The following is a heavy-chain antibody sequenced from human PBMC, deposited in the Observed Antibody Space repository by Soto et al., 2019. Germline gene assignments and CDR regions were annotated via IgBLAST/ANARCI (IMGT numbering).Heavy chain of an antibody. J-gene: IGHJ5*02. CDR2: MNPNSGNT. CDR1: GYTFTSYD. Sequence: ASVKVSCKASGYTFTSYDINWVRQATGQGLEWMGWMNPNSGNTGYAQKFQGRVTMTRSTSISTAYMELSSLRSEDTAVYYCARGYYYDSSGYYYWFDPWGQGTLVTVSS. V-gene: IGHV1-8*01. D-gene: IGHD3-22*01. CDR3: ARGYYYDSSGYYYWFDP.